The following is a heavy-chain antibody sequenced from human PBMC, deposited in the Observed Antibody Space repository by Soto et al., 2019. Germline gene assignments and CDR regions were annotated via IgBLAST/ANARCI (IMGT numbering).Heavy chain of an antibody. V-gene: IGHV3-30*18. CDR1: GFTFSSYG. J-gene: IGHJ5*02. CDR2: ISYDGSNK. CDR3: AKPMVRGVNWFDP. D-gene: IGHD3-10*01. Sequence: GESLKISCAASGFTFSSYGMHWVRQAPGKGLEWVAVISYDGSNKYYADSVKGRFTISRDNSKNTLYLQMNSLRAEDTAVYYCAKPMVRGVNWFDPWGQGTLVTVSS.